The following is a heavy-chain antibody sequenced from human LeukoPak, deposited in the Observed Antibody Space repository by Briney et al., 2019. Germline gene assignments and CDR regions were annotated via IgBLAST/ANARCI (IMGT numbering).Heavy chain of an antibody. CDR1: GFTFSSYA. Sequence: QAGGSLRLSCAASGFTFSSYAMSWVRQAPGKGLQWVSVMSGSGSSTYYADSVKGRFTISRDNSKNTLYLQMNSLRAEDTAVYYCAKDRDYGPGSYNNYYYMDVWGKGITVTVSS. J-gene: IGHJ6*03. CDR3: AKDRDYGPGSYNNYYYMDV. V-gene: IGHV3-23*01. CDR2: MSGSGSST. D-gene: IGHD3-10*01.